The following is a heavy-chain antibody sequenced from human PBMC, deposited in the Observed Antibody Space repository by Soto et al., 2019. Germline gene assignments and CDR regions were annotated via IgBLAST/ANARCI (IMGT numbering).Heavy chain of an antibody. CDR3: AKDDDAVPSSYFDY. J-gene: IGHJ4*02. Sequence: VAVISYDGSNKYYADSVKGRFTISRDNSKNTLYLQMNSLRAEDTAVYYCAKDDDAVPSSYFDYWGQGTLVTVSS. D-gene: IGHD3-16*01. V-gene: IGHV3-30*18. CDR2: ISYDGSNK.